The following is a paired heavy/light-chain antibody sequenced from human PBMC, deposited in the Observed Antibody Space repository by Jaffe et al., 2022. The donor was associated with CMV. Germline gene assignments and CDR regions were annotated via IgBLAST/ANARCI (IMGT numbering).Light chain of an antibody. CDR1: QSVSSN. Sequence: EIVMTQSPATLSVSPGERATLSCRASQSVSSNLAWYQQKPGQAPRLLIYGASTRATGIPARFSGSGSGTEFTLTISSLQSEDFAVYYCQQYNTPTTFGQGTKVEIK. J-gene: IGKJ1*01. CDR3: QQYNTPTT. CDR2: GAS. V-gene: IGKV3-15*01.
Heavy chain of an antibody. CDR1: GGTFSSYA. V-gene: IGHV1-69*09. D-gene: IGHD2-2*01. Sequence: QVQLVQSGAEVKKPGSSVKVSCKASGGTFSSYAISWVRQAPGQGLEWMGRIIPILGIANYAQKFQGRVTITADKSTSTAYMELSSLRSEDTAVYYCARARRSRYCSSTSCYEYYYYMDVWGKGTTVTVSS. CDR2: IIPILGIA. J-gene: IGHJ6*03. CDR3: ARARRSRYCSSTSCYEYYYYMDV.